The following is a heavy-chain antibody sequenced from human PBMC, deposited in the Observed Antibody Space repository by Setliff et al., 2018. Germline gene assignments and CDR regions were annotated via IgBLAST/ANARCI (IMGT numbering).Heavy chain of an antibody. CDR1: GGSISSGSYY. CDR2: IYTSGST. D-gene: IGHD6-13*01. V-gene: IGHV4-61*09. CDR3: ARFEAAGNWYYHYMDV. J-gene: IGHJ6*03. Sequence: PSETLSLTCTVSGGSISSGSYYWSWIRQPAGKGLEWIGHIYTSGSTNYNPSLKSRVTISVDTSKNQFSLKLSSVTAADTAVYYCARFEAAGNWYYHYMDVWGKGTTVTVSS.